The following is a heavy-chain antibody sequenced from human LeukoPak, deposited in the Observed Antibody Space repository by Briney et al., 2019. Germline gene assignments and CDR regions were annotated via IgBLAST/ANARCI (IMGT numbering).Heavy chain of an antibody. CDR3: ARESPITIFGVVTPRFDP. J-gene: IGHJ5*02. D-gene: IGHD3-3*01. Sequence: GGSLRLSCAASGFTFSNYGMHWVRQAPGKGLEWVAVISYDGSNKYYADSVKGRFTISRDNSKNTLYLQMNSLSAEDTAVYYCARESPITIFGVVTPRFDPWGQGTLVTVSS. V-gene: IGHV3-30*03. CDR1: GFTFSNYG. CDR2: ISYDGSNK.